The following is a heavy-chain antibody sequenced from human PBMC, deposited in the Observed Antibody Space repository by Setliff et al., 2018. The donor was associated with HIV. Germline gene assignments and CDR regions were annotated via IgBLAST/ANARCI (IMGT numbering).Heavy chain of an antibody. CDR3: ARWESAQKAFNP. D-gene: IGHD1-26*01. Sequence: SETLSLTCTVSGGSISSYYWSWIRQPPGKGLEWIGYIYTSGSTNYNPSLKSRVTISVDMSKNQFSLKLNSLGAADTAVYYCARWESAQKAFNPWGHGTMVTVSS. J-gene: IGHJ3*01. CDR2: IYTSGST. V-gene: IGHV4-4*08. CDR1: GGSISSYY.